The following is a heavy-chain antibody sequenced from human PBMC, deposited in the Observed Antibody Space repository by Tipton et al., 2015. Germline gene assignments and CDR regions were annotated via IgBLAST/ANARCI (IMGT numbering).Heavy chain of an antibody. V-gene: IGHV4-30-4*01. CDR1: GDSISSGDYY. D-gene: IGHD4-11*01. CDR3: ASYDYSNMNFDY. CDR2: IYYSGST. Sequence: TLSLTCTVSGDSISSGDYYWSWIRQPPGKGLEWIGYIYYSGSTNYNPSLKSRVTMSVDTSKNQFSLHLSSVTAADTAVYYCASYDYSNMNFDYWGQGTLVTVSS. J-gene: IGHJ4*02.